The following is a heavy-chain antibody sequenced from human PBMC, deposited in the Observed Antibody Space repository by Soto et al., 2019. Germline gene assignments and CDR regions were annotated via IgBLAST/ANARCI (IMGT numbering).Heavy chain of an antibody. CDR2: MNPNSGNT. V-gene: IGHV1-8*02. CDR3: ARGRKGRFDP. J-gene: IGHJ5*02. CDR1: GYTFTSYD. Sequence: QVQLVQSGAEVKRPGASVKVYCKTSGYTFTSYDINWVRQATGQGPEWMGWMNPNSGNTVYAQKFQGRVTMTSDTYTTTAFMDLSNLRSDDTAVYYCARGRKGRFDPWGQGTLVTVSS.